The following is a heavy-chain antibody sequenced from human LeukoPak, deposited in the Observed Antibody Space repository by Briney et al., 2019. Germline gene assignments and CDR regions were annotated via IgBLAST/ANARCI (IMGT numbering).Heavy chain of an antibody. V-gene: IGHV3-48*03. Sequence: GVSVRLSCAASGFTFSSYEMNWVRQAPGKGREGVSYISSSGSLIYYADSVKGRFTISRDNAKNSLYLQMNSLRDEDTAVYYCARVCRDSSGYGAFDIWGQGTMVTVS. CDR2: ISSSGSLI. D-gene: IGHD3-22*01. CDR3: ARVCRDSSGYGAFDI. CDR1: GFTFSSYE. J-gene: IGHJ3*02.